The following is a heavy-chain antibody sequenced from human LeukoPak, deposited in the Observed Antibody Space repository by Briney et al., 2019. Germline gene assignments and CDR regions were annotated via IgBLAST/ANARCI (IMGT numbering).Heavy chain of an antibody. CDR1: GFTFSGVA. Sequence: GGSLRLSCAASGFTFSGVAMSWVRRTPGKGLEWVSGISGTGDNTLYADSVKGRFTISRDNAKNTLYLQMNSLRAEDTAVYYCARDSEYSSSSPPFDYWGQGTLVTVSS. V-gene: IGHV3-23*01. J-gene: IGHJ4*02. CDR3: ARDSEYSSSSPPFDY. D-gene: IGHD6-6*01. CDR2: ISGTGDNT.